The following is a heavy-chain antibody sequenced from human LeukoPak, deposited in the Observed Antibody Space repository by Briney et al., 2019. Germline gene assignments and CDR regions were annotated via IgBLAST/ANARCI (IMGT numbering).Heavy chain of an antibody. V-gene: IGHV3-30*02. CDR2: IRYDGTNR. Sequence: PGGSLRLSCVASGFNFSLYGMHWVRQAPGKGLEWVAFIRYDGTNRYYADSVKGRFTISRDNSKNTLFLQMNSLRAEDTAVYYCAKGGGYYYYMDVWGKGTTVTVSS. D-gene: IGHD3-16*01. CDR1: GFNFSLYG. CDR3: AKGGGYYYYMDV. J-gene: IGHJ6*03.